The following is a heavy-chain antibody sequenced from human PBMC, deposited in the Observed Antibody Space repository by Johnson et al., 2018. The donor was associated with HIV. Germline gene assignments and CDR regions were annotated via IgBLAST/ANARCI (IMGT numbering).Heavy chain of an antibody. D-gene: IGHD6-6*01. J-gene: IGHJ3*02. CDR1: AFTFSNYA. CDR3: ASGVTARAPVFM. Sequence: QVHLVESGGGVVQPGRSLRLSCTASAFTFSNYALHWVRQAPGKGLEWMAVISHDGSNKYYTNSVKGRFTISRDNSRNTIYLQMNILRPEDTAVYYCASGVTARAPVFMWGQGTMVTVSS. CDR2: ISHDGSNK. V-gene: IGHV3-30*04.